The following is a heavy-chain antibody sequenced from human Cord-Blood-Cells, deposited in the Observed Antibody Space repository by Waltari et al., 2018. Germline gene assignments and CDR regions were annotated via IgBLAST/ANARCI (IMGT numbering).Heavy chain of an antibody. CDR3: ARDPGSCSSTSCYIPYYYYYYMDV. CDR1: GFTFSSYS. J-gene: IGHJ6*03. CDR2: ISSSSSYI. Sequence: EVQLVESGGGLVKPGGSLRLSCAASGFTFSSYSMNWVRQAPGKVLEWVSSISSSSSYIYYADSVKGRFTISRDNAKNSLYLQMNSLRAEDTAVYYCARDPGSCSSTSCYIPYYYYYYMDVWGKGTTVTVSS. D-gene: IGHD2-2*02. V-gene: IGHV3-21*01.